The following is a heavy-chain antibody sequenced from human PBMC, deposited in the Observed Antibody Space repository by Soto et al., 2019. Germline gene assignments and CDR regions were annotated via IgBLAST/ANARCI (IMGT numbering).Heavy chain of an antibody. CDR2: ISSSSSYI. J-gene: IGHJ4*02. CDR1: GFTFSTYS. CDR3: ARVPNSGSSGYPY. Sequence: GGSLRLSCAASGFTFSTYSMNWVRQAPGKGLEWVSSISSSSSYIYYADSVKGRFTISRDNAKNSLYLQMNSLRAEDTAVYFCARVPNSGSSGYPYWGQGILVTVSS. D-gene: IGHD3-22*01. V-gene: IGHV3-21*01.